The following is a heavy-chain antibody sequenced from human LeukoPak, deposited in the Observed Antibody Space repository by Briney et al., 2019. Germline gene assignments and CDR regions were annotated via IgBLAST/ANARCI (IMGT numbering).Heavy chain of an antibody. D-gene: IGHD6-19*01. CDR3: AAVADTADYYDMDV. Sequence: PSETLSLTGTVSGGSISSGSYYWSWIRHPAGKTLEWIGRIYTSGNTNYNPSLKSRVTISVDTSKNQFSLKLSSVTVADTAVYYCAAVADTADYYDMDVWGQGTTVTVSS. CDR2: IYTSGNT. CDR1: GGSISSGSYY. V-gene: IGHV4-61*02. J-gene: IGHJ6*02.